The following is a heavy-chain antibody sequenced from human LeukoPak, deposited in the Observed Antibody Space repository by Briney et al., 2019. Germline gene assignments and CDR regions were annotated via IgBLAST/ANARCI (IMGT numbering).Heavy chain of an antibody. V-gene: IGHV3-7*02. CDR2: IMQDGSEK. CDR1: GCTFSSYW. D-gene: IGHD2-15*01. J-gene: IGHJ4*02. CDR3: ARGGGFLDH. Sequence: GGSLRLSCGASGCTFSSYWLSWVRQAPGRGLEWLAKIMQDGSEKNYVDSVKGRFTISRDNAKNSLYLQMNSLRAEDTAVYYCARGGGFLDHWGQGTLVTVSS.